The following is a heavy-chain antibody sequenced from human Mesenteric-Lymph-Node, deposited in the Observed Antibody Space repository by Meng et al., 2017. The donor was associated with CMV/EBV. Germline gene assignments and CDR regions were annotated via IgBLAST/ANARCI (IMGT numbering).Heavy chain of an antibody. D-gene: IGHD3-22*01. CDR2: IYPGDSDT. CDR1: GYRFTSNW. Sequence: GESLKISCKGSGYRFTSNWIGWVRQMPGKGLEWMGIIYPGDSDTKYSPSFQGQVTISVDKSINTAFLQWSSLKASDTAMYYCARRGYGGSAYYTFDYWGQGTLVTVSS. CDR3: ARRGYGGSAYYTFDY. J-gene: IGHJ4*02. V-gene: IGHV5-51*01.